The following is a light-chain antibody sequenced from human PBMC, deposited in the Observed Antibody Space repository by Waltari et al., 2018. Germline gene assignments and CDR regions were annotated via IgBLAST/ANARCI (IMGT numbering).Light chain of an antibody. Sequence: QIVLTQSPSASASLGASVKLTCTLSSGHRSYAIVWHQQQPQKGTRYLMNLNTDGSHSKGDGIPDRFSGSRSGAEGYLTISSLQSDDEADYYCQTWDTGIMVFGGGTKLTVL. CDR2: LNTDGSH. CDR1: SGHRSYA. CDR3: QTWDTGIMV. V-gene: IGLV4-69*01. J-gene: IGLJ3*02.